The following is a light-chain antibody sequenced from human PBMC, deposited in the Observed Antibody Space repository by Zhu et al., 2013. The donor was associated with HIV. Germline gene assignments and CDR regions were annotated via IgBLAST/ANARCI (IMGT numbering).Light chain of an antibody. CDR1: SLRNYY. V-gene: IGLV3-19*01. CDR2: GKN. CDR3: NSRDSSGNHLV. J-gene: IGLJ2*01. Sequence: SSELTQDPAVSVALGQTVRITCQGDSLRNYYASWYQQKPGQAPVLVIYGKNNRPSGIPDRFSGSSSGNTASLTITGAQAEDEADYYCNSRDSSGNHLVFGGGSKLTV.